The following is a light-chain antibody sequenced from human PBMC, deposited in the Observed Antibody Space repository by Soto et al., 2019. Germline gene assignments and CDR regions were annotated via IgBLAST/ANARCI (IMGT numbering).Light chain of an antibody. CDR2: GAS. CDR3: QHYGSSPPFT. J-gene: IGKJ3*01. Sequence: EIVLTQSPGTLSLSPGERATLSCRASQSISSNYLAWYQQKPGQAPRVLIYGASIRPTGIPDRFSGSGSGADFTLTSSRLEPEDFGVYYCQHYGSSPPFTFGPGTKVDIK. CDR1: QSISSNY. V-gene: IGKV3-20*01.